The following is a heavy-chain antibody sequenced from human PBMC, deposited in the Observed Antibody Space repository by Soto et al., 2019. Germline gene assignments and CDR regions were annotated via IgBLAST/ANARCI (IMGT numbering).Heavy chain of an antibody. Sequence: QVQIVQSGAEVKKPGASVKISCKDSGYTFSNYITHWVRQAPGERLEWMGWINAANGNTKYSQKFQGRVTITRETSATTVYMDLNSLKSEDTGVYYCAREPAVAGMLALDFWGQGTLVTVSS. CDR3: AREPAVAGMLALDF. V-gene: IGHV1-3*01. D-gene: IGHD6-19*01. CDR1: GYTFSNYI. CDR2: INAANGNT. J-gene: IGHJ4*02.